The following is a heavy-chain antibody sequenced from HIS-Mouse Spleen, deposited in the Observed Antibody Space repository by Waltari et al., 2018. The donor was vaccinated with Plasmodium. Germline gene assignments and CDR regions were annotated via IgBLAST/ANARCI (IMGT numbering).Heavy chain of an antibody. V-gene: IGHV3-7*01. CDR2: IKQDGSEK. D-gene: IGHD6-13*01. Sequence: EVQLVESGGGLVQPGGYLRLSCADSGFPFSSYWMSWVRQAPGKGLEWVANIKQDGSEKYYVDSVKGRFTISRDNAKNSLYLQMNSLRAEDTAVYYCASSWYWYFDLWGRGTLVTVSS. CDR1: GFPFSSYW. J-gene: IGHJ2*01. CDR3: ASSWYWYFDL.